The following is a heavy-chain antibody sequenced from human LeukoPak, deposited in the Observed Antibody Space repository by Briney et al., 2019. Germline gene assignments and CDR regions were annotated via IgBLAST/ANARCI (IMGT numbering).Heavy chain of an antibody. V-gene: IGHV4-39*01. CDR2: IFYSGTT. CDR3: ASHSSYVSPFRS. CDR1: GGSISSSSYY. J-gene: IGHJ5*02. D-gene: IGHD3-10*02. Sequence: SETLSLTCTVSGGSISSSSYYWGWIRQPPGKGLEWIGSIFYSGTTFYNPSLESRVTISVDTSKNQFSLKLSSVTAADTAMCYCASHSSYVSPFRSWGRGPLVTVSP.